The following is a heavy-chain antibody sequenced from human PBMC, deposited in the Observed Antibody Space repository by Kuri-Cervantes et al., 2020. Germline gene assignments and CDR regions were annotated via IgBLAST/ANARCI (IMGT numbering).Heavy chain of an antibody. J-gene: IGHJ4*02. CDR2: ISYDGSNK. Sequence: GESLKISCAASGFTFSSYAMSWVRQAPGKGLEWVAVISYDGSNKYYADSVKGRFTISRDNSKNTLYLQMNSLRVEDTAVYYCAKSPGDHGDYWGQGTLVTVSS. V-gene: IGHV3-30-3*02. D-gene: IGHD4-17*01. CDR1: GFTFSSYA. CDR3: AKSPGDHGDY.